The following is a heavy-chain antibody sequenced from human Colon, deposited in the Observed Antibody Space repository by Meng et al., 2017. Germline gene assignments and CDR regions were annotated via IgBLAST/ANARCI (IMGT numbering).Heavy chain of an antibody. V-gene: IGHV4-34*01. J-gene: IGHJ5*02. CDR2: INHSGST. CDR3: ARRVRGVISWFDP. D-gene: IGHD3-10*01. CDR1: GGSFSCYY. Sequence: QAHLQQWGRGLLKPSETPSLTCAVYGGSFSCYYWSWIRQPPGKGLEWIGEINHSGSTNYNPSLKSRVTISVDTSKNQFSLKLSSVTAADTAVYYCARRVRGVISWFDPWGQGTLVTVSS.